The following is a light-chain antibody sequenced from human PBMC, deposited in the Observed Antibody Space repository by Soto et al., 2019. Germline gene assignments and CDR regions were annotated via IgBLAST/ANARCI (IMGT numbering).Light chain of an antibody. CDR2: DVS. CDR1: SSDIGGYNY. CDR3: SSYTSSSTVI. V-gene: IGLV2-14*01. J-gene: IGLJ2*01. Sequence: QSALTQPASVSESPGQSITISCTGTSSDIGGYNYVSWYQQHPGKAPKLMIYDVSNRPSGISNRFSGSRSCNTASLTISGLQAEDEADYYCSSYTSSSTVIFGGGTKVTVL.